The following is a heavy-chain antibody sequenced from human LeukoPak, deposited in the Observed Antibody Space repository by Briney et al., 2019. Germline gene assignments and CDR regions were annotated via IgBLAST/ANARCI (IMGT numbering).Heavy chain of an antibody. CDR3: ARDGVNYGDYAPRSLDP. CDR2: IWYDGGNK. J-gene: IGHJ5*02. D-gene: IGHD4-17*01. CDR1: GFAFSSYG. Sequence: PGRSLRLSCAASGFAFSSYGMHWVRQAPGKGLEWVAVIWYDGGNKYYADSVKGRFTISRDNSKNTLYLQMNSLRAEDTAVYYCARDGVNYGDYAPRSLDPWGQGSLVTVSS. V-gene: IGHV3-33*01.